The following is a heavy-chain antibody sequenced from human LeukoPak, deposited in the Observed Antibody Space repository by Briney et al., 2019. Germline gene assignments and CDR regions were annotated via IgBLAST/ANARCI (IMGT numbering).Heavy chain of an antibody. CDR1: GFTFSSYA. V-gene: IGHV3-23*01. CDR2: ISESGGTT. CDR3: ASAAFYYSSGSYYRYAFDI. D-gene: IGHD3-10*01. Sequence: GGSLRLSCAASGFTFSSYAMSWVRQAPGKGLEWVSAISESGGTTYYADSVKGRFTISRDNSKNTLYFQMNSLRAEDTAVYYCASAAFYYSSGSYYRYAFDIWGQGTMVTVSS. J-gene: IGHJ3*02.